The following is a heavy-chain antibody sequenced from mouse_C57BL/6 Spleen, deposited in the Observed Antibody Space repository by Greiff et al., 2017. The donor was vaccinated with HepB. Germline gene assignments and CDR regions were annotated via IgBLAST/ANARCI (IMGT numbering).Heavy chain of an antibody. CDR2: INPSNGGT. CDR3: ARAITTVVDGYFDV. CDR1: GYTFTSYW. J-gene: IGHJ1*03. Sequence: VQLQQSGTELVKPGASVKLSCKASGYTFTSYWMHWVKQRPGQGLEWIGNINPSNGGTNYNEKFKSKATLTVDKSSSTAYMQLSSLTSEDSAVYDCARAITTVVDGYFDVWGTGTTVTVSS. V-gene: IGHV1-53*01. D-gene: IGHD1-1*01.